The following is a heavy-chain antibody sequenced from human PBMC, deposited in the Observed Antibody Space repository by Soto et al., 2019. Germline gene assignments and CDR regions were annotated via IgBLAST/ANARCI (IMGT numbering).Heavy chain of an antibody. CDR1: GFTFGSNS. D-gene: IGHD1-26*01. J-gene: IGHJ4*02. Sequence: GGPLRLSCAASGFTFGSNSMSWVRQAPGEGLEWVSAISDSAERIFYVDSVKGRFTISRDNSKNKLYLQMDSLRAEDTAVYYCVTLALGKFDYWGQGNLVTV. CDR2: ISDSAERI. V-gene: IGHV3-23*01. CDR3: VTLALGKFDY.